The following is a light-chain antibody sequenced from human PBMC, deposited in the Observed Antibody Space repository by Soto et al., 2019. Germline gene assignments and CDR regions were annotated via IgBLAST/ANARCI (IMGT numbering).Light chain of an antibody. CDR1: QNILSF. V-gene: IGKV1-39*01. Sequence: DIQMTQSPSSLSASVGDRVTITCRASQNILSFLNWYQQRSGKAPQLLIVAASSLESGVPSRFSGSGSGTEFSLTITNLQPEDLGTYYCQQSYRKPATVGQGTKVDIK. CDR2: AAS. CDR3: QQSYRKPAT. J-gene: IGKJ2*01.